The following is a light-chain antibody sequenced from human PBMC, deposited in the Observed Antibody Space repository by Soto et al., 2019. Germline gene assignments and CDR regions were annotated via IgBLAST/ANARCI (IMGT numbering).Light chain of an antibody. CDR2: DAS. CDR1: QSVRRF. V-gene: IGKV3-11*01. Sequence: IVLTQSPATLSLSPGERATLSCRASQSVRRFLAWYQQKPGQAPRLLIYDASNRATGIPARFSGSGSGTDFTLTISSLEPEDFAVYYCQQRGNWPLTFGGGTKVDI. CDR3: QQRGNWPLT. J-gene: IGKJ4*01.